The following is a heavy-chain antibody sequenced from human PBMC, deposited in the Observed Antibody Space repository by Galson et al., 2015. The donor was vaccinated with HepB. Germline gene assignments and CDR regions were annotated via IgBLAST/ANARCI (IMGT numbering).Heavy chain of an antibody. CDR1: GYTFINND. Sequence: SVKVSCKASGYTFINNDINWVRQAPGQGLEWMGRISLYNGNTNHAQKFQARVTMTTDTSTSTAYMELRSLRYDDTAVYYCATGVEGYYLDVWGKGTTVTVS. CDR2: ISLYNGNT. CDR3: ATGVEGYYLDV. V-gene: IGHV1-18*01. D-gene: IGHD2-21*01. J-gene: IGHJ6*03.